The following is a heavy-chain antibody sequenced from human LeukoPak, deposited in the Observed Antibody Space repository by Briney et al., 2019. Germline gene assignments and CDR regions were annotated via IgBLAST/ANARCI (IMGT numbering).Heavy chain of an antibody. CDR3: ARVDYYANPYYFDY. J-gene: IGHJ4*02. D-gene: IGHD3-10*01. CDR1: GYSFTSYW. V-gene: IGHV5-51*01. CDR2: IYPGDSDT. Sequence: GESLKISCKGSGYSFTSYWIGWVRQMPGKGLEWMGIIYPGDSDTRYSPSFQGQVTISADKSISAAYLQWSSLKASDTAVYYCARVDYYANPYYFDYWGQGTLVTVSS.